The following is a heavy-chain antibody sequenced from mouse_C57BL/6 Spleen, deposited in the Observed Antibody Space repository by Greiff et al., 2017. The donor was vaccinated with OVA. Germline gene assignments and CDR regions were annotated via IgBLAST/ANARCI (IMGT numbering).Heavy chain of an antibody. V-gene: IGHV5-6*02. Sequence: EVKLLEPGGDLVKPGGSLKLSCAASGFTFSSYGMSWVRQTPDKRLEWVANISSGGSYTYYPESVKGRFTISRDNAKNTLYMQLSSLKSEDPTMFYCARHLNYYSSYGDYFDYWGQGTTLTVSS. CDR1: GFTFSSYG. CDR2: ISSGGSYT. D-gene: IGHD2-5*01. J-gene: IGHJ2*01. CDR3: ARHLNYYSSYGDYFDY.